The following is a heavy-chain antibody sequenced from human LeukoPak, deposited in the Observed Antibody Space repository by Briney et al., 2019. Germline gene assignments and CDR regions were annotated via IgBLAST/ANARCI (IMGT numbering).Heavy chain of an antibody. V-gene: IGHV3-7*01. D-gene: IGHD2-2*01. J-gene: IGHJ5*02. CDR2: IKQDGSEK. CDR3: ARDDCSSIGCYHNWFDP. Sequence: GGSLRLSCAASGFTFSSYWMSWVRQAPGKGLEWVANIKQDGSEKYYVDSVKGRLTISRDNAKNSLYLQMNSLRAEDTAVYYCARDDCSSIGCYHNWFDPWGQGTLVTVSS. CDR1: GFTFSSYW.